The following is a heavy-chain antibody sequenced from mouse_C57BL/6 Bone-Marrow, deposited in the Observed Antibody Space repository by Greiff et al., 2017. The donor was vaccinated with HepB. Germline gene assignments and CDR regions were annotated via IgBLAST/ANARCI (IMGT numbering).Heavy chain of an antibody. CDR2: IDPETGGT. Sequence: QVQLQQSGAELVRPGASVTLSCKASGYTFTDYDMHWVKQTPVHGLEWIGAIDPETGGTAYNQKFKGKAILTADKSSSTAYMELRSLTSEDSAVYYCTAPITTVVPYFDYWGQGTTLTVSS. CDR1: GYTFTDYD. CDR3: TAPITTVVPYFDY. D-gene: IGHD1-1*01. V-gene: IGHV1-15*01. J-gene: IGHJ2*01.